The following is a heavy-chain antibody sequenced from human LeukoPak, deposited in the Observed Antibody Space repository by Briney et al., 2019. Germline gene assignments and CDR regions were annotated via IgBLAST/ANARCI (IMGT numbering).Heavy chain of an antibody. CDR3: ARGLGSSWDDAFDI. V-gene: IGHV1-2*02. D-gene: IGHD6-13*01. CDR2: INPNSGGT. CDR1: GYTFTGYY. J-gene: IGHJ3*02. Sequence: ASVKVSCKASGYTFTGYYMHWVRQAPGQGLEWMGWINPNSGGTNYAQKFQGRVTMTRDTSISTAYMELSSLRSEDTAVSYCARGLGSSWDDAFDIWGQGTTVTVSS.